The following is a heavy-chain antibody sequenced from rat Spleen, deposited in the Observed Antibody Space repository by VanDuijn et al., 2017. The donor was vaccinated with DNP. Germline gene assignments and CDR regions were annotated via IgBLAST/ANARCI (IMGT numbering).Heavy chain of an antibody. D-gene: IGHD1-11*01. Sequence: EVKLVESGCGLVQPGRSLKLSCAPSGFNFNDYWMSWVRQAPGKGLEWIGEINKDSSTINYSPSLKDKFTISRDNAQNTLYLQMSKLGSEDTAIYYCARLGWHGWFAYWGQGTLVTVSS. CDR2: INKDSSTI. V-gene: IGHV4-2*01. CDR1: GFNFNDYW. J-gene: IGHJ3*01. CDR3: ARLGWHGWFAY.